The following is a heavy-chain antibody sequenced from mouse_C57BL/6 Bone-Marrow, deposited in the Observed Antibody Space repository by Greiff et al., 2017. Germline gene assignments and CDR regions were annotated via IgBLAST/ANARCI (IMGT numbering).Heavy chain of an antibody. V-gene: IGHV5-6*01. CDR3: ARHKAAQATVANYFDY. D-gene: IGHD3-2*02. CDR1: GFTFSSYG. Sequence: EVQGVESGGDLVKPGGSLKLSCAASGFTFSSYGMSWVRQTPDKRLEWVATISSGGSYTYYPDSVKGRFTISRDNAKNTLYLQMSSLKSEDTAMYYCARHKAAQATVANYFDYWGQGTTLTVSS. CDR2: ISSGGSYT. J-gene: IGHJ2*01.